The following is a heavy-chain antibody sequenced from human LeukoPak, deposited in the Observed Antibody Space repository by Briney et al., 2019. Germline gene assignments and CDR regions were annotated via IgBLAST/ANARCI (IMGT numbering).Heavy chain of an antibody. CDR1: GGSICNYH. J-gene: IGHJ4*02. CDR2: IHSSGST. CDR3: ARRDINSGWSFDD. Sequence: SETLSLTCTVSGGSICNYHWSWIRQPAGKGLEWIAQIHSSGSTNYNPPLKSRVSNSIDTTEDQVSLTIRSVTAADTAFYYCARRDINSGWSFDDWGQGILVTVSS. V-gene: IGHV4-4*07. D-gene: IGHD6-19*01.